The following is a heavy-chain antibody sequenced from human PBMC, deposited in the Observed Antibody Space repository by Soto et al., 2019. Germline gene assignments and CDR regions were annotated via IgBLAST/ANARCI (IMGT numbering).Heavy chain of an antibody. CDR1: GGTFSSYA. J-gene: IGHJ6*02. D-gene: IGHD5-18*01. V-gene: IGHV1-69*13. CDR3: ARSRNTAMGESDYYYGMDV. Sequence: ASVKVSCKASGGTFSSYAISWVRQAPGQGLEWMGGIIPIFGTANYAQKFQGRVTITADESTSTAYMELSSLRSEDTAVYYCARSRNTAMGESDYYYGMDVWGQGTTVTVSS. CDR2: IIPIFGTA.